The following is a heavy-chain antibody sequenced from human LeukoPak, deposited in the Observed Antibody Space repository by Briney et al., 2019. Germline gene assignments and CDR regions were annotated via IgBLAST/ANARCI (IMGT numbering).Heavy chain of an antibody. CDR1: GFTFGDYA. D-gene: IGHD3-22*01. J-gene: IGHJ4*02. V-gene: IGHV3-49*03. CDR2: IRSKAYGGTT. Sequence: GGSLRLSCTASGFTFGDYAMSWFRQAPGKGLEWVGFIRSKAYGGTTEYAASVKGRFTISRDDSTSIAYLQMNSLKTEDTAVYYCCRDDTSYYDSSGYYPYYFDYWGQGTLLTISS. CDR3: CRDDTSYYDSSGYYPYYFDY.